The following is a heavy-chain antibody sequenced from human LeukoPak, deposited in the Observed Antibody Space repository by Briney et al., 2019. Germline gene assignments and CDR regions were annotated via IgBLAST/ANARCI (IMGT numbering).Heavy chain of an antibody. CDR2: IKSKTDGGTT. Sequence: TGGSLRLSCAASGFTFSNAWMNWVRQAPGKGLEWVGRIKSKTDGGTTAYAAPVKGRFTISRDDSKNTLSLQMNSLKTEDTGVYYCTAEPGYYYESGWGQGTLVTVSS. CDR3: TAEPGYYYESG. CDR1: GFTFSNAW. J-gene: IGHJ4*02. D-gene: IGHD3-22*01. V-gene: IGHV3-15*01.